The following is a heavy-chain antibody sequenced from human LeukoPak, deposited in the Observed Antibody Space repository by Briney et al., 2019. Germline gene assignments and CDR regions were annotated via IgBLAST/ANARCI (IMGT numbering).Heavy chain of an antibody. D-gene: IGHD1-26*01. CDR2: ISYDGSNK. CDR3: ARGMSGSLWDAFDI. Sequence: GGSLRLSCAASGFTFSSYAMHWVRQAPGKGLEWVAVISYDGSNKYYADSVKGRFTISRDNSKDTLYLQMNSLRAEDTAVYYCARGMSGSLWDAFDIWGQGTMVTVSS. CDR1: GFTFSSYA. V-gene: IGHV3-30-3*01. J-gene: IGHJ3*02.